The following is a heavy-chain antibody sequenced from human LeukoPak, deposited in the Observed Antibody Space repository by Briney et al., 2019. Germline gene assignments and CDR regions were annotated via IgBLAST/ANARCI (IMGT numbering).Heavy chain of an antibody. D-gene: IGHD5-24*01. CDR1: GFTFSSYE. CDR2: ISSSGSTI. V-gene: IGHV3-48*03. Sequence: GGSLRLSCAASGFTFSSYEMNWVRQAPGKGLEWISYISSSGSTIYYADSVKGRFTISRDKAKNSLYLQMNSLRAEDTAVYYCARAPGWLPFDFWGQGTLVTVSS. CDR3: ARAPGWLPFDF. J-gene: IGHJ4*02.